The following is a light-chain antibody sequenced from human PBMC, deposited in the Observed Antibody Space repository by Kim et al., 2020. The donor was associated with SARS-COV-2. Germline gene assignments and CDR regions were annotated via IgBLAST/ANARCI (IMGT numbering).Light chain of an antibody. V-gene: IGKV1-12*01. CDR2: VAS. Sequence: DIQMTQSPSSVSASVGDRVTITCLASQGISKWLAWYQQKPGKAPKLLIYVASTLQSGVPSRFSGSGSGTDFTLTISSLQPEDFAVYYCQQTNNFPYTFGRGTKLEI. J-gene: IGKJ2*01. CDR1: QGISKW. CDR3: QQTNNFPYT.